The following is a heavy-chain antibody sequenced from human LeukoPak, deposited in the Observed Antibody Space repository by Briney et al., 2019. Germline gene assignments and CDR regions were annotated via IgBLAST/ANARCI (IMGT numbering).Heavy chain of an antibody. CDR1: GFTFSSYG. CDR3: AKLPEIDIVVVPAAINPHFDY. V-gene: IGHV3-23*01. J-gene: IGHJ4*02. CDR2: ISGSGGST. Sequence: GGSLRLSCAVSGFTFSSYGMSWVRQAPGKGLEWVSAISGSGGSTYYADSVKGRFTISRDNSKNTLHLQMNSLRAEDTAVYYCAKLPEIDIVVVPAAINPHFDYWGQGTLVTVSS. D-gene: IGHD2-2*01.